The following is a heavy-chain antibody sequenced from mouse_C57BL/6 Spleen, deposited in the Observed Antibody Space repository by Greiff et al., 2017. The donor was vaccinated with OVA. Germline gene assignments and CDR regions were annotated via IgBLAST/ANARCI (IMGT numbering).Heavy chain of an antibody. CDR2: ISDGGSYT. CDR3: ARGTTVDWYFDV. D-gene: IGHD1-1*01. CDR1: GFTFSSYA. Sequence: EVHLVESGGGLVKPGGSLKLSCAASGFTFSSYAMSWVRQTPEKRLEWVATISDGGSYTYYPDNVKGRFTISRDNAKNNLYLQMSHLKSEDTAMYYCARGTTVDWYFDVWGTGTTVTVSS. V-gene: IGHV5-4*01. J-gene: IGHJ1*03.